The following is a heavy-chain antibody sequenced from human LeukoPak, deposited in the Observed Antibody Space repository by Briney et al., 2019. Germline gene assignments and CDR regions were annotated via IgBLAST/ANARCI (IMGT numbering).Heavy chain of an antibody. CDR3: ARHDSSGYYSDY. CDR2: IYYSGST. D-gene: IGHD3-22*01. Sequence: EPSETLSLTCTVSGGSISSSSYYWGWIRQPPGKGLEWIGSIYYSGSTYYNPSLKSRVTISVDTSKNQFSLKLNSVTAADTAVYYCARHDSSGYYSDYWGQGTLVTVSS. J-gene: IGHJ4*02. CDR1: GGSISSSSYY. V-gene: IGHV4-39*01.